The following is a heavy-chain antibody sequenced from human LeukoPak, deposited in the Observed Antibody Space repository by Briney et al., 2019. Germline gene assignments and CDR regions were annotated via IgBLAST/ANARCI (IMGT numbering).Heavy chain of an antibody. CDR3: ARVFTMVRGVITFDY. V-gene: IGHV1-18*04. CDR2: ISAYNGNT. D-gene: IGHD3-10*01. J-gene: IGHJ4*02. CDR1: GYTFTSYG. Sequence: WASVTVSCKASGYTFTSYGISWVRQAPGQGLEWMGWISAYNGNTNYAQKLQGRVTMTTDTSTSTAYMELRSLRSDDTAVYYCARVFTMVRGVITFDYWGQGTLVTVSS.